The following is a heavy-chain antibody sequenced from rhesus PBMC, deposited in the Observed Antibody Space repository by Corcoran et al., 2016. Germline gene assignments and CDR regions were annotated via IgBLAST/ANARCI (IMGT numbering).Heavy chain of an antibody. Sequence: QVQLQESGPGLVKPSETLSLTCAVSGYSISSGYGWSWFRQPPGKGLEWIGYISYSGSSYYTPSFKSRVTISIDTSKNQFSLKLSSVTAADTAVYYCARDSSIAGTNYWGQGVLVTVSS. CDR2: ISYSGSS. D-gene: IGHD1-1-1*01. J-gene: IGHJ4*01. CDR3: ARDSSIAGTNY. CDR1: GYSISSGYG. V-gene: IGHV4-127*01.